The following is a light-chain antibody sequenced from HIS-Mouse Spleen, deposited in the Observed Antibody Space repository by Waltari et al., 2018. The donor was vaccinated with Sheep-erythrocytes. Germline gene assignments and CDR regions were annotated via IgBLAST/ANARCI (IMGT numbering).Light chain of an antibody. CDR1: QSVSSY. Sequence: EIVLTQSPATLSLSPGERATLSCRASQSVSSYLAWYQQKPGQAPRLLIYDASNRATGIPARFSGSESGTDFTLTISSLEPEDFAVYYCQQYYSTLTFGGGTKVEIK. CDR3: QQYYSTLT. V-gene: IGKV3-11*01. J-gene: IGKJ4*01. CDR2: DAS.